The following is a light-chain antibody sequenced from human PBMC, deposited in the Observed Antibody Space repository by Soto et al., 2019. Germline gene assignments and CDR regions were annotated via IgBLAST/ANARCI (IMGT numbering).Light chain of an antibody. V-gene: IGKV3-15*01. CDR1: QSVSSN. CDR3: QQNNNWQT. Sequence: EIVMTQSPATLSVSPGERATLSCRASQSVSSNLAWYQQKPGQAPRLLIYGASTRATGIPARFSGSGSGTEFTLTISSLQSEDFAVYYCQQNNNWQTFGPGTKVDIK. J-gene: IGKJ3*01. CDR2: GAS.